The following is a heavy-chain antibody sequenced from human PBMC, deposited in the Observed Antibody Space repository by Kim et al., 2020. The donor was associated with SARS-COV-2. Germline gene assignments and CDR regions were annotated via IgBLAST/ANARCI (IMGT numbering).Heavy chain of an antibody. CDR2: ISSSSSHI. CDR1: GFTFSSYS. Sequence: GGSLRLSCAASGFTFSSYSMNWVRQAPGKGLEWVSSISSSSSHIYYADSVKGRFTISRDNAKNSLYLQMNSLRAEDTAVYYCAREGAASDYWGQGTLVTVSS. D-gene: IGHD6-13*01. J-gene: IGHJ4*02. V-gene: IGHV3-21*01. CDR3: AREGAASDY.